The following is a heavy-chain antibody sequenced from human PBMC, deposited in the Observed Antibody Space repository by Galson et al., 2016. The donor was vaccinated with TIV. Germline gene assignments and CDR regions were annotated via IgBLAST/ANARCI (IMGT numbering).Heavy chain of an antibody. D-gene: IGHD3-16*01. V-gene: IGHV3-74*01. CDR1: GISVNNDW. CDR2: IDTDGITT. J-gene: IGHJ1*01. Sequence: SLRLSCAASGISVNNDWMHWVRQSPEKGLVWVARIDTDGITTYYADSVKGRFSISRDNAKNTVYLQMNNLIADDTAVYYCVRDRLGWHWGQGTLVTVSS. CDR3: VRDRLGWH.